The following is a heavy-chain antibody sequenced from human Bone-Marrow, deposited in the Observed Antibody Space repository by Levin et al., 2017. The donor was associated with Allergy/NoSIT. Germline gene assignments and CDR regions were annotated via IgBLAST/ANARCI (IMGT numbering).Heavy chain of an antibody. J-gene: IGHJ4*02. CDR1: GFTFSSYA. D-gene: IGHD3-3*01. V-gene: IGHV3-23*01. CDR3: AKAHYDFWSGYFRAYYFDY. Sequence: GESLKISCAASGFTFSSYAMSWVRQAPGKGLEWVSAISGSGGSTYYADSVKGRFTISRDNSKNTLYLQMNSLRAEDTAVYYCAKAHYDFWSGYFRAYYFDYWGQGTLVTVSS. CDR2: ISGSGGST.